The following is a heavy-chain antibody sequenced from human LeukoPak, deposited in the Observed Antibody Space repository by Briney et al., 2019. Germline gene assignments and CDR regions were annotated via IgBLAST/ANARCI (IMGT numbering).Heavy chain of an antibody. CDR2: ISSSSSYI. J-gene: IGHJ4*02. D-gene: IGHD6-13*01. CDR1: GFTFSSYS. CDR3: ARGSSWSQGFDY. Sequence: GGSLRLSCAASGFTFSSYSMNWVRQAPGKGLEWVSSISSSSSYIYYADSVKGRFTISRDNAKNSLYLQMNSLRAEDTAVYYCARGSSWSQGFDYWGQGTLVTVSS. V-gene: IGHV3-21*01.